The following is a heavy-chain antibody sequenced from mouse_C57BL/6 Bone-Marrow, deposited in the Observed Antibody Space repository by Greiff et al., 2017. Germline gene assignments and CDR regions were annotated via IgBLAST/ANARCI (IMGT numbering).Heavy chain of an antibody. CDR1: GYTFTSYW. CDR2: INPSSGYT. D-gene: IGHD1-1*01. CDR3: TRSLIYYGTNY. J-gene: IGHJ2*01. Sequence: QVQLKESGAELAKPGASVKLSCKASGYTFTSYWMHWVKQRPGQGLEWIGYINPSSGYTKYNQKFKDKATITADTSSNTAYLQLSSLTSEDTAVYYCTRSLIYYGTNYWGQGTTLTVSS. V-gene: IGHV1-7*01.